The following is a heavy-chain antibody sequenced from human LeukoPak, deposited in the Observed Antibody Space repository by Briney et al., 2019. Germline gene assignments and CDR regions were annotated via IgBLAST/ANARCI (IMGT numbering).Heavy chain of an antibody. D-gene: IGHD5-24*01. CDR2: INAGSGDT. J-gene: IGHJ4*02. V-gene: IGHV1-3*01. CDR3: ARDGVDGYNLWDFDY. Sequence: ASVKVSCKTSGYTFTTYPIHWVRQAPGQRLEWMGWINAGSGDTKYSQNFQGRVTINRDTSASTVYMELSSLRSEDTAVYYCARDGVDGYNLWDFDYWGQGTLVTVSS. CDR1: GYTFTTYP.